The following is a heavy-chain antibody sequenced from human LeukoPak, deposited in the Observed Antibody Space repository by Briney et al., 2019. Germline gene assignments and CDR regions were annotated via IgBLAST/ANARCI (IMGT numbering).Heavy chain of an antibody. D-gene: IGHD3-10*01. Sequence: KASETLSLTCAVSGGSISSSNWWSWVRQPPGKGLEWIGEFYHSGGTNYNPSLKSRVTISVDKSKDQFSLKLTSVTAADTAVYYCAREIPRVRGAFDYWGQGTLVTVSS. CDR1: GGSISSSNW. CDR2: FYHSGGT. CDR3: AREIPRVRGAFDY. J-gene: IGHJ4*02. V-gene: IGHV4-4*02.